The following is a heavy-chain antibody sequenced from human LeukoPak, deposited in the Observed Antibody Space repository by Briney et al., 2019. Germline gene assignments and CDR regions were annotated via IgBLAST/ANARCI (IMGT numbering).Heavy chain of an antibody. J-gene: IGHJ4*02. CDR1: GYSFTSYG. CDR3: APGHEYGLLDY. CDR2: ISAYNANT. V-gene: IGHV1-18*01. Sequence: ASVKVSCKASGYSFTSYGISWVRQAPGQGLEWMGWISAYNANTNYAQKLQGRVTMTTDTSTSTAYMELSSLRSEDTAVYYCAPGHEYGLLDYWGQGTLVTVSS. D-gene: IGHD4-17*01.